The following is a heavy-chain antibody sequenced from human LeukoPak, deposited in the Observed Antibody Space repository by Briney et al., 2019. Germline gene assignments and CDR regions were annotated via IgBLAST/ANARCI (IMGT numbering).Heavy chain of an antibody. Sequence: SETLSLTCTVSGGSISRYYRSWIRQPPGKGLEWIGYMFHSGSTNYNPSLKSRVTMSVDTSKNRFSLKLNSVTAADTAVYYCARSDPYYYDSSDYYYYYGMDVWGQGTTVTVSS. V-gene: IGHV4-59*01. CDR2: MFHSGST. D-gene: IGHD3-22*01. J-gene: IGHJ6*02. CDR3: ARSDPYYYDSSDYYYYYGMDV. CDR1: GGSISRYY.